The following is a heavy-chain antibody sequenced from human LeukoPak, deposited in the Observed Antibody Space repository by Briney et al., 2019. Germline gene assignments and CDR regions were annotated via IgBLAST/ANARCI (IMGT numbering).Heavy chain of an antibody. CDR3: ARRKTGTMEDY. D-gene: IGHD1-7*01. J-gene: IGHJ4*02. Sequence: SETLSLTCTVSGGSISSSFYYWGWIRQPPGKGLKWIGSIYYSGSTYYNPSLKSRVTISVDTSKSQFSLKLSSVTAADTAVYYCARRKTGTMEDYWGQGTLVTVSS. CDR1: GGSISSSFYY. CDR2: IYYSGST. V-gene: IGHV4-39*01.